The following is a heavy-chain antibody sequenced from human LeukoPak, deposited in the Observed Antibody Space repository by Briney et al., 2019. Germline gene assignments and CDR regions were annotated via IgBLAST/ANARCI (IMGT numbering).Heavy chain of an antibody. CDR2: IYPGDSDT. D-gene: IGHD3-9*01. J-gene: IGHJ4*02. CDR3: ARLPPNYDILTGYLDY. V-gene: IGHV5-51*01. CDR1: GYSFTSYW. Sequence: GESLKISCKGSGYSFTSYWIGWVRQMPGKGLEWMGIIYPGDSDTRYSPSFQGQVTISADKSISTAYLQWSSLKAPDTAMYYCARLPPNYDILTGYLDYWGQGTLVTVSS.